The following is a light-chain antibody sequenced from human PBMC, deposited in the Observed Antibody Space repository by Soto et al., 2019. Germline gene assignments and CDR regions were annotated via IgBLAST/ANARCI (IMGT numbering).Light chain of an antibody. CDR3: QVWDSTSDHVV. CDR1: NIARKS. CDR2: DDS. V-gene: IGLV3-21*02. Sequence: SYELTQPPSVSVDPGQTAQITCGGNNIARKSLHWYQQKPGQATALVVYDDSVRPSGIPERFSGSNSGNTATLTINRVEAGDEADYYCQVWDSTSDHVVFGGGTKLTVL. J-gene: IGLJ2*01.